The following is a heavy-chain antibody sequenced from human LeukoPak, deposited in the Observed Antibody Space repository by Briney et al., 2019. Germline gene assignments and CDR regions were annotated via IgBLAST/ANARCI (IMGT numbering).Heavy chain of an antibody. J-gene: IGHJ3*02. D-gene: IGHD3-22*01. CDR3: ARVPGYYDSSGYRRGDVAFDI. CDR2: IYSGGST. V-gene: IGHV3-53*01. Sequence: GGSLRLSCAASGFTVSSNYMSWVRQAPGKGLEWVSVIYSGGSTYYADSVKGRFTISRDESKNTLYLQMNSLRAADTAVYYCARVPGYYDSSGYRRGDVAFDIWGQGTMVTVSS. CDR1: GFTVSSNY.